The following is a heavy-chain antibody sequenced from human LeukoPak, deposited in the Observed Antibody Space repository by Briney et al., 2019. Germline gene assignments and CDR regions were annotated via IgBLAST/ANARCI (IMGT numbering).Heavy chain of an antibody. CDR1: GFTFSSYA. V-gene: IGHV3-23*01. Sequence: GGSLRLSCAASGFTFSSYAMSWVRQAPGKGLEWVSAIGGSGGSTYYADSVKGRFTISRDNSKNTLYLQMNSLRAEDTAVYYCAKDRISTVTPTCFDYWGQGTLVTVSS. CDR3: AKDRISTVTPTCFDY. J-gene: IGHJ4*02. D-gene: IGHD4-17*01. CDR2: IGGSGGST.